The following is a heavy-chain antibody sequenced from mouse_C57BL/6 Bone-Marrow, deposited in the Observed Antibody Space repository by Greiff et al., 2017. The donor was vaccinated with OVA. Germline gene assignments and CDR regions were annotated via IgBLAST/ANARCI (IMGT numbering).Heavy chain of an antibody. CDR3: ARRGFRADY. CDR1: GFSLTSYG. Sequence: VQLKESGPGLVQPSQSLSITCTVSGFSLTSYGVHWVRQSPGQGLEWLGVIWSGGSTAYNAAFIPRLSISTDNSKSKVFFKMNSLQADDAAIDYCARRGFRADYWGQGTSVTVSS. CDR2: IWSGGST. V-gene: IGHV2-2*01. J-gene: IGHJ4*01. D-gene: IGHD3-3*01.